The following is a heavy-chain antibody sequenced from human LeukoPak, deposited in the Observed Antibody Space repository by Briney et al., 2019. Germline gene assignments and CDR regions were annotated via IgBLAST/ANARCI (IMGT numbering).Heavy chain of an antibody. J-gene: IGHJ3*02. CDR2: INHSGST. V-gene: IGHV4-34*01. CDR1: GGSFSGYY. D-gene: IGHD2-21*02. Sequence: PSETLSLTCAVYGGSFSGYYWSWIRQPPGKGLEWIGEINHSGSTNYNPSLKSRVTISVDTSKNQFSLKLSSVTAADTAVYYCARGISDIVVVTATDAFDIWGQGTMVTVPS. CDR3: ARGISDIVVVTATDAFDI.